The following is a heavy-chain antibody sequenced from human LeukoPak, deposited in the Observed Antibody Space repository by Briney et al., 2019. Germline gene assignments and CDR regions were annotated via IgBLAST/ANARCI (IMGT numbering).Heavy chain of an antibody. Sequence: PGGSLRLSCVGSGFTFRSHAMGWARQAPGRGLEFVSGIYENGGTTYYADSVKGRFSISRDNSKSTLYLQMDSLRGEDTAVYYCAKDFRIGYSAHFDYWGQGALVTVSS. CDR3: AKDFRIGYSAHFDY. J-gene: IGHJ4*02. CDR2: IYENGGTT. CDR1: GFTFRSHA. V-gene: IGHV3-23*01. D-gene: IGHD2-21*01.